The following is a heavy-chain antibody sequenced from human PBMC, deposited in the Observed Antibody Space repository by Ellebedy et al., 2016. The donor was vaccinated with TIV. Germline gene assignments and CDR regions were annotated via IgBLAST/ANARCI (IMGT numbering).Heavy chain of an antibody. V-gene: IGHV3-74*01. J-gene: IGHJ4*02. D-gene: IGHD3-16*01. CDR1: GFTFSNHW. CDR2: IDSDGTST. Sequence: PGGSLRLSCAASGFTFSNHWMYWVRQGQGKGLVWVSRIDSDGTSTTYADSVKGRFTISRDNAKNTLYLQMNSLRVEDTAVYYCTRAQNWAHDYWGQGTLVTVSS. CDR3: TRAQNWAHDY.